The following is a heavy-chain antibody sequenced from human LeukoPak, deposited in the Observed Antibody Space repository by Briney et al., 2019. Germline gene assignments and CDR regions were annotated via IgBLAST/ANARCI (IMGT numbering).Heavy chain of an antibody. CDR3: ARDGGWELPFDY. Sequence: ASVTVSCKASGYTFTSYAMHWVRQAPGQRLEWMGWINAGNGNTKYSQKFQGRVTITRDTSASTAYMELSSLRSEDTAVYYCARDGGWELPFDYWGQGTLVTVSS. CDR1: GYTFTSYA. J-gene: IGHJ4*02. D-gene: IGHD1-26*01. CDR2: INAGNGNT. V-gene: IGHV1-3*01.